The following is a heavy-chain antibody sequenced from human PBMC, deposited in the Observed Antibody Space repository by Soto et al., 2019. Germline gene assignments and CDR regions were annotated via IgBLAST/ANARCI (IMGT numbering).Heavy chain of an antibody. CDR2: INPNSGGT. J-gene: IGHJ6*02. Sequence: ASVKVSCKASGYTFTGYYMHWVRQAPGQGLEWMGWINPNSGGTNYAQKFQGWITMTRDTSISTAYMELSRLRSDDTAVYYCARGPRGYYGMDVWGQGTTVTVSS. V-gene: IGHV1-2*04. CDR1: GYTFTGYY. CDR3: ARGPRGYYGMDV.